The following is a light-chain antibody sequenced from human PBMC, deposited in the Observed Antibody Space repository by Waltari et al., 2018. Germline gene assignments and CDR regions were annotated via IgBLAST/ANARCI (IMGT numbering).Light chain of an antibody. CDR3: QQSYSTPRT. J-gene: IGKJ1*01. CDR1: QSIGSS. CDR2: AAS. Sequence: DIQMTQSPSSLSASVGESVFITCRASQSIGSSVNWYQQKPGTAPKLLIYAASSLQSGVPSRFSGSGSGTDFTLAISSLQPEDFVTYYCQQSYSTPRTFGQGTKVEIK. V-gene: IGKV1-39*01.